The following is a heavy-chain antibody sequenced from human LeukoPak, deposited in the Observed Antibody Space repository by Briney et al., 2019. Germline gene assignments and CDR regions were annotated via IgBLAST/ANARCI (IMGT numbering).Heavy chain of an antibody. V-gene: IGHV1-69*06. CDR1: GGTFSSYA. Sequence: VASVKVSCKASGGTFSSYAISWVRQAPGQGLEWMGGIIPIFGTANYAQKFQGRVTITADKSTSTAYMELSSLRSEDTAVYYCARPPSGGNYAFDIWGQGTMVTVSS. D-gene: IGHD3-10*01. CDR3: ARPPSGGNYAFDI. J-gene: IGHJ3*02. CDR2: IIPIFGTA.